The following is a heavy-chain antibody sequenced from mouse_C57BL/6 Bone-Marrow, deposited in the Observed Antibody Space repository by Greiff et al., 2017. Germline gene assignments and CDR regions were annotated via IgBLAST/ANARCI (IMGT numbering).Heavy chain of an antibody. J-gene: IGHJ2*01. V-gene: IGHV1-59*01. CDR1: GYTFTSYW. Sequence: VQLQQPGAELVRPGTSVKLSCKASGYTFTSYWMHWVKQRPGQGLEWIGVIDPSDSYTNYNQKFKGKAKLTVDTSSSTAYLQLSSLTSEDSAVYYGAKGGNYVGDYWGQGTTLTVSS. D-gene: IGHD2-1*01. CDR3: AKGGNYVGDY. CDR2: IDPSDSYT.